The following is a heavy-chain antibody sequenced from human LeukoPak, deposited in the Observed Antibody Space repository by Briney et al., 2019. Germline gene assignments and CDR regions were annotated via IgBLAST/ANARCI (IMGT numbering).Heavy chain of an antibody. CDR3: ARLLGWSGPINWFDP. J-gene: IGHJ5*02. Sequence: SETLSLTCTVSGDSISNYYWTWIRQPPGKGLEWIGYVYYSGITNYNPSLKSRVTISVGTSKNHFSLKLTSVTAADTAVYYCARLLGWSGPINWFDPWGRGTLATVSS. CDR2: VYYSGIT. CDR1: GDSISNYY. D-gene: IGHD3-3*01. V-gene: IGHV4-59*08.